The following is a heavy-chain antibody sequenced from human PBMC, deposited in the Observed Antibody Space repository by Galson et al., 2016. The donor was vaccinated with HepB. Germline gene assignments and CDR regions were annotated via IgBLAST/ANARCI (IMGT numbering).Heavy chain of an antibody. J-gene: IGHJ4*02. Sequence: SLRLSCAASGFSFSTYWITWVRQVPGKGLEWVAAMKEDGSKEYYVDSVKGRFTISRDNARNSGYLQMNSLRVEDTAVYYCARHHGSVVVTTFVYWGQGTLVTVSS. V-gene: IGHV3-7*01. CDR1: GFSFSTYW. CDR2: MKEDGSKE. D-gene: IGHD2-15*01. CDR3: ARHHGSVVVTTFVY.